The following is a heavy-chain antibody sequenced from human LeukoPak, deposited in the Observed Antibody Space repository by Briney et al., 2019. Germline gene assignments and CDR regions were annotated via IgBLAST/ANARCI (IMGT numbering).Heavy chain of an antibody. Sequence: ASVKVSCKASGYTFTGYYMHWVRQAPGQGLEWVGWINPNSGGTNYAQKFQGRVTMTRDTSISTAYMELSRLRSDDTAVYYCARELRDGYNFGMDVWGKGTTVTVSS. J-gene: IGHJ6*04. V-gene: IGHV1-2*02. CDR2: INPNSGGT. CDR3: ARELRDGYNFGMDV. CDR1: GYTFTGYY. D-gene: IGHD5-24*01.